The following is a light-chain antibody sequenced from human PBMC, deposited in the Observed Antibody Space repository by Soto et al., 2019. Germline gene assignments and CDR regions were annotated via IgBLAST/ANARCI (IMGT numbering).Light chain of an antibody. Sequence: QSALTQPASVSGSPGQSITISCTGTSSDVGGYNFVSWYQQHPGKAPKLMIYEVNKRPSGVSNRFSGSKSAITASLTISGLQAEDEADYYCSSYTSSNTLVFGGGTKLTVL. CDR2: EVN. CDR1: SSDVGGYNF. V-gene: IGLV2-14*01. J-gene: IGLJ3*02. CDR3: SSYTSSNTLV.